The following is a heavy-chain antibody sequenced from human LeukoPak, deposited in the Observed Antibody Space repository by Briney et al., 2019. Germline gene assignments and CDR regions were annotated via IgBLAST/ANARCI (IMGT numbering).Heavy chain of an antibody. D-gene: IGHD6-13*01. CDR3: AREADALYSTSWNHWFDY. Sequence: ASVKVSCKASGYTFTSYGISWVRQAPGQGLEWMGWISAYNGNTNYAQKLQGRVTMTTDTSTSTAYMELRSLRSGDTAVYYCAREADALYSTSWNHWFDYWGQGTLVTVSS. CDR1: GYTFTSYG. J-gene: IGHJ4*02. CDR2: ISAYNGNT. V-gene: IGHV1-18*01.